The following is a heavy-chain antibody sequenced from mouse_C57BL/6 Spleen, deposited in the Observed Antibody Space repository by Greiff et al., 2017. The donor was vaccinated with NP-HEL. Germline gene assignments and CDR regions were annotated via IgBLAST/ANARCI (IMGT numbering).Heavy chain of an antibody. CDR1: GYAFSSYW. D-gene: IGHD1-1*01. CDR3: AEGGYYYGSKGFAY. Sequence: QVQLKQSGAELVKPGASVKISCKASGYAFSSYWMNWVKQRPGKGLEWIGQIYPGDGDTNYNGKFKGKATLTADKSSSTAYMQLSSLTSEDSAVYFCAEGGYYYGSKGFAYWGQGTLVTVSA. V-gene: IGHV1-80*01. J-gene: IGHJ3*01. CDR2: IYPGDGDT.